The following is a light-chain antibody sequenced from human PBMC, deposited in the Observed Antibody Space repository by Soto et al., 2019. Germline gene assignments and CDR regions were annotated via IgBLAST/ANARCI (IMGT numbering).Light chain of an antibody. J-gene: IGKJ1*01. Sequence: DIQMTQSPATLSAFVGDRVTITCRADQDINIWLAWYQQKPGRGPKVLIYKASFLKSGVPSRFSGSGSGAEFTLTISSLQPDDVATYYCQQYNSYSWTFGQGTKVEI. V-gene: IGKV1-5*03. CDR1: QDINIW. CDR3: QQYNSYSWT. CDR2: KAS.